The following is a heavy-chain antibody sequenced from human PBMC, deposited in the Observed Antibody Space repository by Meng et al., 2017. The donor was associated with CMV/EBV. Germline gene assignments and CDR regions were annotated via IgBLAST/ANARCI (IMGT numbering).Heavy chain of an antibody. J-gene: IGHJ4*02. V-gene: IGHV4-4*07. CDR2: IYTSGST. CDR3: ARDSSGWYPHFDY. D-gene: IGHD6-19*01. Sequence: QVQLPESGPGLLNSPETLSLTCTVSGGSISSYSWSWIRQPAGKGLEWIGRIYTSGSTNYNPSLKSRVTMSVDTSKNQFSLKLSSVTAADTAVYYCARDSSGWYPHFDYWGQGTLVTVSS. CDR1: GGSISSYS.